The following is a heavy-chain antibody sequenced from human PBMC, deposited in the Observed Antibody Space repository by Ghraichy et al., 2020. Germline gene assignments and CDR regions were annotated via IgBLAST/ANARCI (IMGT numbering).Heavy chain of an antibody. D-gene: IGHD2-8*01. J-gene: IGHJ4*02. CDR3: ARVEELRDCTNGVCNQIDYDDY. V-gene: IGHV4-31*11. CDR2: IYYSGSK. Sequence: LRLSCAVSGASISSGGYYWSWIRQHPGKGLEWIGHIYYSGSKYYNPSLKSRLTISVDTSKNQFSLRLSSVTAADTAVYHCARVEELRDCTNGVCNQIDYDDYWGQGTLVTVSS. CDR1: GASISSGGYY.